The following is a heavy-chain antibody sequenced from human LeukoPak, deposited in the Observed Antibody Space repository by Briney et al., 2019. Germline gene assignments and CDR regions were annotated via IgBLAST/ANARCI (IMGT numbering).Heavy chain of an antibody. CDR3: ARGARVGYSSGWSIDY. D-gene: IGHD6-19*01. CDR1: GGSFSGYQ. CDR2: INQSGST. V-gene: IGHV4-34*01. J-gene: IGHJ4*02. Sequence: SETLSLTCAVYGGSFSGYQWSWIRQPPGKGLEWIGEINQSGSTNFNPSLKSRVTISADTSKNQFSLKLRSVTAADTALYYCARGARVGYSSGWSIDYWGQGTLVTVSS.